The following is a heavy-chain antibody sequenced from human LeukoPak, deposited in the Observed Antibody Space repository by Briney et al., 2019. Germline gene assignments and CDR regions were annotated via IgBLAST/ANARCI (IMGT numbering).Heavy chain of an antibody. V-gene: IGHV3-23*01. CDR3: AKQGFGC. CDR2: ISGSADNT. J-gene: IGHJ4*02. Sequence: GGSLRLSCTASGFTLSSYAISWVRQAPGEGLEWVSTISGSADNTNYAEAVKGRFTISRDNSKNTMYLQMNSLRAEDTAVYYCAKQGFGCWGQGTLVTVSS. CDR1: GFTLSSYA.